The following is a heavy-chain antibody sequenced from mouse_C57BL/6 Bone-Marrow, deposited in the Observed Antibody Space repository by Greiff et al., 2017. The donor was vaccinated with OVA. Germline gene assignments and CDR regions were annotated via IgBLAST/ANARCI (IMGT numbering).Heavy chain of an antibody. D-gene: IGHD1-1*01. Sequence: VQLQQSGPELVKPGASVKISCKASGYTFTDYYMNWVKQSHGKSLEWIGDINPNNGGTSYNQKFKGKATLTVDKSSSTAYMELRSLTSEDSAVYYCAREYYGSSYGWYCDVWGTGTTVTVSS. CDR3: AREYYGSSYGWYCDV. CDR1: GYTFTDYY. V-gene: IGHV1-26*01. CDR2: INPNNGGT. J-gene: IGHJ1*03.